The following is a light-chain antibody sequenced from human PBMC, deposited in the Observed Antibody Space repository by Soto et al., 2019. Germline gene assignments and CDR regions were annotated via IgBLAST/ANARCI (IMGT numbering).Light chain of an antibody. Sequence: ALTQPPSASGSPGQSVTISCTGTSSDVGAYDYVSWYQQHPGKAPKLMIYEINKRPSGVPDRFSGSKSDNTASLTVSGLQAEDEADYYCSSFAGSNNFPEVLGTGTKGTVL. V-gene: IGLV2-8*01. CDR3: SSFAGSNNFPEV. CDR2: EIN. CDR1: SSDVGAYDY. J-gene: IGLJ1*01.